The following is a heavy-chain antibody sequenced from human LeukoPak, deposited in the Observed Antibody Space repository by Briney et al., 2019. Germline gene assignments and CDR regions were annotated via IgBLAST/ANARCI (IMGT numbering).Heavy chain of an antibody. CDR1: GFTVSSNY. CDR3: AAITWVHYYYYMDV. Sequence: PGGSLRLSCAASGFTVSSNYMSWVRQAPGKGLEWVSVIYSGGSTYYADSVKGRFTISRDNSKNTLYLQMNSLRAEDTAVYYCAAITWVHYYYYMDVWGKGTTVIISS. CDR2: IYSGGST. V-gene: IGHV3-66*01. D-gene: IGHD3-16*01. J-gene: IGHJ6*03.